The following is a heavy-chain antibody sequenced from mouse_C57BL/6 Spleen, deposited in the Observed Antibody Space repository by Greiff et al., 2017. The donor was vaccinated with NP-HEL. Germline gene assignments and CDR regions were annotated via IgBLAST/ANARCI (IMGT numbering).Heavy chain of an antibody. CDR2: IYPGDGDT. CDR3: ARDGTTMVFDY. J-gene: IGHJ2*01. CDR1: GYAFSSSW. Sequence: VQLQRSGPELVKPGASVKISCKASGYAFSSSWMNWVKQRPGKGLEWIGRIYPGDGDTNYNGKFKGKATLTADKSSSTAYMQLSSLTSEDSAVYFCARDGTTMVFDYWGQGTTLTVSS. D-gene: IGHD2-1*01. V-gene: IGHV1-82*01.